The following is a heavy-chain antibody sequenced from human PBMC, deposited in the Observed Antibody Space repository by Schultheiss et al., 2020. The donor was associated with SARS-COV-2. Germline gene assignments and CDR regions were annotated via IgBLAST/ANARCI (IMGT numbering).Heavy chain of an antibody. CDR2: ISSSGSTI. CDR1: GFTFSSYW. Sequence: GGSLRLSCAASGFTFSSYWMSWVRQAPGKGLEWVSYISSSGSTIYYADSVKGRFTISRDNAKNSLYLQMNSLRAEDTAVYYCARASTIYYYYYYGMDVWGQGTTVTVSS. D-gene: IGHD5/OR15-5a*01. J-gene: IGHJ6*02. CDR3: ARASTIYYYYYYGMDV. V-gene: IGHV3-48*03.